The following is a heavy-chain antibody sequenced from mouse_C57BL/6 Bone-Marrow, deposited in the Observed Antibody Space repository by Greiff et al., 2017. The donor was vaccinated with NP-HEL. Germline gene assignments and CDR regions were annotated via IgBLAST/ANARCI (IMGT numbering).Heavy chain of an antibody. V-gene: IGHV3-6*01. CDR2: ISYDGSN. J-gene: IGHJ2*01. CDR1: GYSITSGYY. CDR3: ERESGYYFDY. Sequence: VQLKVSGPGLVKPSQSLSLTCSVTGYSITSGYYWNWIRQFPGNKLEWMGYISYDGSNNYNPSLNNRISITRATSDNQFFLKLNTVPTEDTATYYCERESGYYFDYWGQGTTLTVSS.